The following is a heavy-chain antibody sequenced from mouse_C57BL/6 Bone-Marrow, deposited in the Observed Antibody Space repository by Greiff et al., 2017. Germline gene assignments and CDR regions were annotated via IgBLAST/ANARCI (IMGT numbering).Heavy chain of an antibody. CDR1: GFTFSSYT. V-gene: IGHV5-9*01. CDR2: ISGGGGNT. Sequence: EVQLVESGGGLVKPGGSLKLSCAASGFTFSSYTMSWVRQTPEKRLEWVATISGGGGNTYYPDSVKGRFTISRDNANNTLYLQMSSLRSEDTALYYCARHSYGSSYGAMDYWGQGTSVTVSS. D-gene: IGHD1-1*01. CDR3: ARHSYGSSYGAMDY. J-gene: IGHJ4*01.